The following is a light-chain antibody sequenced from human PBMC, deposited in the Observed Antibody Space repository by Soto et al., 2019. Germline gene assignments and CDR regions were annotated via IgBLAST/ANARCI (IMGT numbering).Light chain of an antibody. CDR2: LEGSGSY. J-gene: IGLJ1*01. Sequence: QPVLTQSSSASASLGSSVKLTCTLSSGHSSYIIAWHQQQPGKAPRYLMKLEGSGSYNKGSGVPERFSGSSSGADRYLTTSNHQFEDEADYYCETWDSNTRVFGTGTKLTVL. V-gene: IGLV4-60*02. CDR1: SGHSSYI. CDR3: ETWDSNTRV.